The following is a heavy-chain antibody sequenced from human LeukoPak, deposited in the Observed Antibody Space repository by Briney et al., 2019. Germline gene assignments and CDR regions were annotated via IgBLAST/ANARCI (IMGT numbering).Heavy chain of an antibody. D-gene: IGHD3-22*01. V-gene: IGHV3-66*01. CDR3: ARDFTYSSGYYDY. CDR2: IYSGGSR. Sequence: GGSLRLSCAASGFTVSSNYMSWVRQAPGKGLEGVSVIYSGGSRYYADSVKGRFTISRDNTKNTLYLQMNSLRAEDTAVYYCARDFTYSSGYYDYWGQGTLVTVSS. CDR1: GFTVSSNY. J-gene: IGHJ4*02.